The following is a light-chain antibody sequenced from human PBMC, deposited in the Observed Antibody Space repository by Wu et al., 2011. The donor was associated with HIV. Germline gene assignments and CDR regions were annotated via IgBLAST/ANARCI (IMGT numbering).Light chain of an antibody. Sequence: GKRATLSCRASQSVSNSFLAWYQQKPGQAPRLIIYSTSSRATGLADRFSGSGSGTDFTLTISSLQPEDVATYYCQKYNTAPWTFGQGTKVEMK. CDR3: QKYNTAPWT. V-gene: IGKV3-20*01. CDR1: QSVSNSF. J-gene: IGKJ1*01. CDR2: STS.